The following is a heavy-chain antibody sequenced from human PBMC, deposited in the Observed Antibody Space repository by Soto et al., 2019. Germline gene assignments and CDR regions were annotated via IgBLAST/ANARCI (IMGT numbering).Heavy chain of an antibody. Sequence: EVQLVESGGGLVQPGGSLRLSCAPSGFTFSNYWMQWVRQAPGKGLEWVSRINEDGSVISYADSVKGRFTISRDNGKNTLYLQMNSLRVEDTAVYYCVRDLIIVVTPGDDFDYWGQGTLVTVSS. V-gene: IGHV3-74*01. CDR1: GFTFSNYW. D-gene: IGHD1-26*01. J-gene: IGHJ4*02. CDR3: VRDLIIVVTPGDDFDY. CDR2: INEDGSVI.